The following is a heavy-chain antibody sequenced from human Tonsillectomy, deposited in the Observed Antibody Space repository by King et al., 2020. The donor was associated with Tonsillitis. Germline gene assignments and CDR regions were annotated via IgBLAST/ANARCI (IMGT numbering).Heavy chain of an antibody. J-gene: IGHJ4*02. V-gene: IGHV3-7*01. CDR1: GFTLTTYW. D-gene: IGHD2-15*01. CDR2: INSDGSLK. CDR3: MRGVYSHWRPHGDC. Sequence: AQLVQSGGGLVQPGGSLRLSCAASGFTLTTYWMNWVRQAPGKGLEWVANINSDGSLKDCGDYVRGRFTISRDNARNSLYLQMNGLRAYDTAVYYCMRGVYSHWRPHGDCWGQGTLVTVSS.